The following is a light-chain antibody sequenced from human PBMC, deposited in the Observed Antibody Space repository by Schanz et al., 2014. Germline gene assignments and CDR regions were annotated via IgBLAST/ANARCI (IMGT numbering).Light chain of an antibody. CDR2: GPN. J-gene: IGLJ3*02. V-gene: IGLV1-40*01. Sequence: QSVLTQPPSVSGAPGQTITISCTGSNSNIGAGYDVHWYQQLPGTAPKLLIFGPNNRPSGVPDRFSGSKSDTSASLAITGLQAEDEADYYCQSYDSSLSASGGVFGGGTKLTVL. CDR1: NSNIGAGYD. CDR3: QSYDSSLSASGGV.